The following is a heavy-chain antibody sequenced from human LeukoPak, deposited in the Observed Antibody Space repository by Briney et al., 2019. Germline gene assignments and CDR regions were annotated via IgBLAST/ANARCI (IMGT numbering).Heavy chain of an antibody. V-gene: IGHV3-30-3*01. Sequence: HPGGSLRLSCAASGFTFSSYAMHWVRQAPGKGLEWVAVISYDGSNKYYADSVKGRFTISRDDSKNTLYLQMNSLRAEDTAVYYCARVYYDFWSGYGLVTDAFDIWGQGTMVTVSS. J-gene: IGHJ3*02. D-gene: IGHD3-3*01. CDR1: GFTFSSYA. CDR3: ARVYYDFWSGYGLVTDAFDI. CDR2: ISYDGSNK.